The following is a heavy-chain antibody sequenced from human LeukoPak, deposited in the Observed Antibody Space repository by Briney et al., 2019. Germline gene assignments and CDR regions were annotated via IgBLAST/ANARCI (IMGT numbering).Heavy chain of an antibody. Sequence: SETLSLTCAIYGGSFSGYSWTWSRQPAGKGLEWIGYIYYSGSTIHNPSLESRVTISIDTPKNQFSLRLTSVTAADTAVYYCARADGYVWGNYDYHYMDVWGKGTTVTISS. CDR2: IYYSGST. CDR1: GGSFSGYS. CDR3: ARADGYVWGNYDYHYMDV. D-gene: IGHD3-16*01. V-gene: IGHV4-59*01. J-gene: IGHJ6*03.